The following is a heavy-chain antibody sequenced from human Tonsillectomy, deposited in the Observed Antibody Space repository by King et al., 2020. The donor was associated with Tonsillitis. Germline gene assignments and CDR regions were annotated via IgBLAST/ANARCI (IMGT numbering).Heavy chain of an antibody. CDR1: GGSISGYY. CDR3: ARDRGGITNAFDC. D-gene: IGHD3-10*01. CDR2: IYYSGYT. V-gene: IGHV4-59*01. Sequence: VQLQESGPGLVKPSETLSLTCTVSGGSISGYYWSWIRQPPGKGLEWIGYIYYSGYTNYNPSLKSRVTISVDTSKSQFSLKLSSVTAADTAVYYCARDRGGITNAFDCWGQGTMVTVSS. J-gene: IGHJ3*01.